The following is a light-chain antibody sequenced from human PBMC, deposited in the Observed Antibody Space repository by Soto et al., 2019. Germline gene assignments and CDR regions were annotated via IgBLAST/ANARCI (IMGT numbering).Light chain of an antibody. CDR1: QSISNN. Sequence: EIVMTQVAATLSVKSGERATLSCRAGQSISNNLAWYQQKPGQAPRLLIYGASTRATGIPARFTGSGSGTEFTLTISSLQSEDFAVYYCQQYSNWPRTFGQGT. V-gene: IGKV3-15*01. CDR2: GAS. J-gene: IGKJ1*01. CDR3: QQYSNWPRT.